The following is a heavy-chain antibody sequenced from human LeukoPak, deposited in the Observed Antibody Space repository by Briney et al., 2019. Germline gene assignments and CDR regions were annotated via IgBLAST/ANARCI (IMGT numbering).Heavy chain of an antibody. J-gene: IGHJ4*02. Sequence: GGSLRLSCVASGFTFSSYEMNWVRQAPGKGLEWVSYITSTNTMYYADSVKGRFTISRDNAKNSLYLQMNSLRVEDTAVYYCARSMLVVTFDHWGQGTLVTVSS. D-gene: IGHD3-22*01. CDR2: ITSTNTM. V-gene: IGHV3-48*03. CDR3: ARSMLVVTFDH. CDR1: GFTFSSYE.